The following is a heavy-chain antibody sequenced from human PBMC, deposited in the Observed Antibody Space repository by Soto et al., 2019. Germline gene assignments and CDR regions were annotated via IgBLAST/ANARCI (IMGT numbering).Heavy chain of an antibody. CDR2: ISYDGSNK. V-gene: IGHV3-30-3*01. CDR3: AKGGVTPWDWFDP. Sequence: QVQLVESGGGVVQPGRSLRLSCAASGFTFSSYAMHWVRQAPGKGLEWVAVISYDGSNKYYADSVKGRFTISRDNSKNTLNLQMNSLRPEDTAVYYCAKGGVTPWDWFDPWGQGTLVTVSS. CDR1: GFTFSSYA. J-gene: IGHJ5*02. D-gene: IGHD2-21*02.